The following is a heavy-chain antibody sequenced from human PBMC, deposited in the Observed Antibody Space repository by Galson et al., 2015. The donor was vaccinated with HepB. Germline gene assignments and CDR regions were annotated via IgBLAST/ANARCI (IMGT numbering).Heavy chain of an antibody. J-gene: IGHJ4*02. D-gene: IGHD1-26*01. CDR2: IWYDGSNK. Sequence: SLRLSCAASEFTFSSYGMHWVRQAPGKGLEWVAVIWYDGSNKYYADSVKGRFTISRDNFKNTLYLQMNSLRAEDTAVYYCARGSSGSWGDYWGQGTLVTVSS. CDR3: ARGSSGSWGDY. V-gene: IGHV3-33*01. CDR1: EFTFSSYG.